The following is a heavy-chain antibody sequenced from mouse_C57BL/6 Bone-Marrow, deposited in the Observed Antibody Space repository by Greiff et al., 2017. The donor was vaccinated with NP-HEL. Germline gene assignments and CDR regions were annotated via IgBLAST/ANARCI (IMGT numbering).Heavy chain of an antibody. J-gene: IGHJ3*01. CDR2: IRSKSNNYAT. CDR1: GFSFNTYA. Sequence: DVMLVESGGGLVQPKGSLKLSCAASGFSFNTYAMNWVRQAPGKGLEWVARIRSKSNNYATYYADSVKDRFTISRDDSESMLYLQMNNLKTEDTAMYYCVRHFPYYSNSFAYWGQGTLVTVSA. CDR3: VRHFPYYSNSFAY. D-gene: IGHD2-5*01. V-gene: IGHV10-1*01.